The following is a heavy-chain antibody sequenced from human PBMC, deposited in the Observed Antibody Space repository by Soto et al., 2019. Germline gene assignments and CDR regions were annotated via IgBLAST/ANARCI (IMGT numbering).Heavy chain of an antibody. CDR2: SSAYNGNT. D-gene: IGHD2-8*01. V-gene: IGHV1-18*04. CDR1: GYTFTSYG. J-gene: IGHJ6*02. CDR3: ARDAYIALMVYASVQLKAHYYRGMDP. Sequence: SVKRDCKASGYTFTSYGISWVRQAPGQGIEWMGWSSAYNGNTNYAQKLQGRVTMTTDTSTSTAYMELRSLRSDDTAVYYCARDAYIALMVYASVQLKAHYYRGMDPWGQGTMVTV.